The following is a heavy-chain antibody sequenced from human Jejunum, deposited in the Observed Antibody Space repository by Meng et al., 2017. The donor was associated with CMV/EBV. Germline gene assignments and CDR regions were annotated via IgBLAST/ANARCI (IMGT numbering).Heavy chain of an antibody. V-gene: IGHV3-21*01. Sequence: GFTFSSYAMNWVRQAPGKGLEWVSSISASSSYIYYADSMKGRFTISRDNAKNSLYLQMNSLRAEDTAVYYCARAIGYTYGRPYLDYWGQGTLVTVSS. J-gene: IGHJ4*02. CDR1: GFTFSSYA. D-gene: IGHD5-18*01. CDR2: ISASSSYI. CDR3: ARAIGYTYGRPYLDY.